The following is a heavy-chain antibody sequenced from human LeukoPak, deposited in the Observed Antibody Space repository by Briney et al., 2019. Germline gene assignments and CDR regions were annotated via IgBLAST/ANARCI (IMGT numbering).Heavy chain of an antibody. CDR1: GFTFSNYW. Sequence: PGGSLRLSCAASGFTFSNYWMHWVRQAPGKGLVWVSRINSDGINTSYADSVKGRFTISRDNAKNTLYLQMNNLRAEDTAVYFCAKSGGHSYFDLWGRGTLVTVSS. J-gene: IGHJ2*01. CDR2: INSDGINT. D-gene: IGHD2-15*01. CDR3: AKSGGHSYFDL. V-gene: IGHV3-74*01.